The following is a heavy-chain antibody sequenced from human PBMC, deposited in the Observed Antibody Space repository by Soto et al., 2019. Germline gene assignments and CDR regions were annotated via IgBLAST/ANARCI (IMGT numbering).Heavy chain of an antibody. CDR1: GFTVSSNY. V-gene: IGHV3-53*01. D-gene: IGHD6-19*01. CDR2: IYSGGST. CDR3: ASGDPIAVAGKSYYYYYYGMDV. Sequence: PGGSLRLSCAASGFTVSSNYMSWVRQAPGKGLEWVSVIYSGGSTYYADSVKGRFTISRDNSKNTLYLQMNSLRAEDTAVYYCASGDPIAVAGKSYYYYYYGMDVWGQGTTVTVSS. J-gene: IGHJ6*02.